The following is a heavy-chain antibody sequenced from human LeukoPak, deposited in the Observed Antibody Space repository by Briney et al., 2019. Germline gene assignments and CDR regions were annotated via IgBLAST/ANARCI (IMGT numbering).Heavy chain of an antibody. CDR1: GYTFTSYD. CDR2: MNPNSGNT. D-gene: IGHD3-22*01. Sequence: GASVKVSCKASGYTFTSYDINWVRQATGQGLEWMGWMNPNSGNTGYAQKFQGRVAMTRNASISTAYMELSSLRSEDTAVYYCARRRSSGYLSRFDPWGQGTLVTVSS. V-gene: IGHV1-8*01. J-gene: IGHJ5*02. CDR3: ARRRSSGYLSRFDP.